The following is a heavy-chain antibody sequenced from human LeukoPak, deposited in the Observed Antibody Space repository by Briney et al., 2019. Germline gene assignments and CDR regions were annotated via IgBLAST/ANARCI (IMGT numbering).Heavy chain of an antibody. CDR1: GGSISSYY. D-gene: IGHD6-13*01. Sequence: SETLSLTCTVSGGSISSYYWSWIRQPPGKGLEWIGYTYYSGSTNYNPSPKSRVTISVDTSKSQFSLKLSFVTAADTAVYYCARTYSSSWIDYWGQGTLVTVSS. CDR3: ARTYSSSWIDY. J-gene: IGHJ4*02. CDR2: TYYSGST. V-gene: IGHV4-59*08.